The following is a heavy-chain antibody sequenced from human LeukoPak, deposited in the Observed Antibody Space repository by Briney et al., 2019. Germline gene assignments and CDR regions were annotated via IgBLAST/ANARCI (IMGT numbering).Heavy chain of an antibody. V-gene: IGHV3-66*01. J-gene: IGHJ6*02. D-gene: IGHD3-10*01. CDR2: IYSGGST. Sequence: GGSLRLSCAASGFTVSSNYMSWVRQAPGKGLEWVSVIYSGGSTYYADSVKGRFTISRDNSKNTLYLQMNSLRAEDTAVYYCARETMVRGPEAYYYYGMDVWGQGTTVTVSS. CDR3: ARETMVRGPEAYYYYGMDV. CDR1: GFTVSSNY.